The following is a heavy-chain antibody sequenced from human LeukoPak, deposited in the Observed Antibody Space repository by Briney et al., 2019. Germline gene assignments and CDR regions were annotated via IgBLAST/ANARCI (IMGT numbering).Heavy chain of an antibody. CDR3: ARRELTPRRYFDY. D-gene: IGHD4-23*01. CDR1: GYSFTTYW. Sequence: GESLKISCKGSGYSFTTYWIGWVRQMPGKGLELMGIIYPGDSDTRYSPSFQGQVTFSADKSTSTAYLQWSSLKASDTAIYFCARRELTPRRYFDYWGQGTLVTVSS. V-gene: IGHV5-51*01. J-gene: IGHJ4*02. CDR2: IYPGDSDT.